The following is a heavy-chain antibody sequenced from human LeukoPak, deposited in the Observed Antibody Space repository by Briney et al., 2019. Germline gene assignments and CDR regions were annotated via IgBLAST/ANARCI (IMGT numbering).Heavy chain of an antibody. CDR1: GYTFTSYY. CDR2: INTNTGNP. Sequence: ASVKVSCKASGYTFTSYYMHWVRQAPGQGLEWMGWINTNTGNPAYAQGFTGRFVFSLDTSVSTTYLQISSLKAEDTAVYFCARAFQSLGGLSLPDYWGQGTLVTVSS. J-gene: IGHJ4*02. V-gene: IGHV7-4-1*02. CDR3: ARAFQSLGGLSLPDY. D-gene: IGHD3-16*02.